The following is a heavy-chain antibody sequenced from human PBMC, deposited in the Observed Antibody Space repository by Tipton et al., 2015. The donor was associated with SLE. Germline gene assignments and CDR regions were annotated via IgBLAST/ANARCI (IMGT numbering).Heavy chain of an antibody. CDR3: ARTYYYGSGSLSYYGMDV. V-gene: IGHV4-30-4*08. D-gene: IGHD3-10*01. CDR2: IYYSGNT. CDR1: GGSISSGDYY. Sequence: TLSLTCTVSGGSISSGDYYWSWIRQPPGKGLEWIGYIYYSGNTYYNPSLKSRVTISVDTSKNHFSLKLSSVTAADTAVYYCARTYYYGSGSLSYYGMDVWGQGTTVTVSS. J-gene: IGHJ6*02.